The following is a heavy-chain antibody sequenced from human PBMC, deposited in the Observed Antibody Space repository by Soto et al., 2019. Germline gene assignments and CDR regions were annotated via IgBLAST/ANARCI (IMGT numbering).Heavy chain of an antibody. CDR3: ARWGLLMVYAIRNPLSPGYYYYGMDV. CDR1: GGTFSSYA. Sequence: GASVKVSCKASGGTFSSYAISWVRQAPGQGLEWMGGIIPIFGTANYAQKFQGRVTITADESTSTAYMELSSLRSEDTAVYYCARWGLLMVYAIRNPLSPGYYYYGMDVWGQGTTVTVSS. J-gene: IGHJ6*02. V-gene: IGHV1-69*13. D-gene: IGHD2-8*01. CDR2: IIPIFGTA.